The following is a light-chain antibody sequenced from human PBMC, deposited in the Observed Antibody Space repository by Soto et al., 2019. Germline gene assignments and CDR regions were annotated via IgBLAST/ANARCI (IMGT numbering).Light chain of an antibody. J-gene: IGLJ1*01. CDR2: DVS. CDR1: SRDVGGYNS. CDR3: SSYSTGGSYV. V-gene: IGLV2-14*01. Sequence: QSALTQPASVSGSPGLSIAISCTGTSRDVGGYNSVSWYQQQPGKVPKLLIYDVSNRPSGVSNRFSGSKSGNTASLTISGLQADDEGYYCCSSYSTGGSYVFGTGTKVTVL.